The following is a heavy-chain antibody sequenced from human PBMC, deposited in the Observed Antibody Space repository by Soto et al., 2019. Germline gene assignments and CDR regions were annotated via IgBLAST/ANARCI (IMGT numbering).Heavy chain of an antibody. CDR3: ARDQGSSWYEIDY. CDR2: ISGSGGST. J-gene: IGHJ4*02. CDR1: GFTFSNYP. V-gene: IGHV3-23*01. Sequence: EVQLLGSGGRLVQPGGSLRLSCAASGFTFSNYPVTWVRQAPGKGVEWVSTISGSGGSTYYADSVKGRFTISRDNSKNTLSLQMNSLRAEDTAVYHCARDQGSSWYEIDYWGQGTLVTVSS. D-gene: IGHD6-13*01.